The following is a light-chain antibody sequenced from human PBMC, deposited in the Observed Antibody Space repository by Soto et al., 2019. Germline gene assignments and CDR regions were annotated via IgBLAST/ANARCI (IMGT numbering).Light chain of an antibody. V-gene: IGLV7-43*01. CDR2: TTN. Sequence: QTVVTQEPSLTVSPGGTVTLTCTSSTGAVTSGNYPSGFQQKPGQTPRTLIYTTNSKHSWTPARFSGSLLGGKAALTLSGAQPEDEAEYYCLIYYGGSHLVFGGGTKVTVL. CDR3: LIYYGGSHLV. J-gene: IGLJ3*02. CDR1: TGAVTSGNY.